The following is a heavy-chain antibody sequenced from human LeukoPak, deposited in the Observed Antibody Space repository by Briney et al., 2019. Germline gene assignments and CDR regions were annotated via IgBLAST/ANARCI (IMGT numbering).Heavy chain of an antibody. D-gene: IGHD5-18*01. CDR3: ARSWDTAMVNDY. J-gene: IGHJ4*02. CDR2: INPNSGGT. CDR1: GYTFTGYY. Sequence: ASVKVSCKASGYTFTGYYMHWVRQAPGQGLEWMGRINPNSGGTNYAQKFQGRVTMTRDTSISTAYMELSRLRSDDTAGYYCARSWDTAMVNDYWGQGTLVTVSS. V-gene: IGHV1-2*06.